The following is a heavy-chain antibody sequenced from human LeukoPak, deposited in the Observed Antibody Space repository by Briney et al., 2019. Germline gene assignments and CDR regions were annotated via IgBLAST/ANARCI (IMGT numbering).Heavy chain of an antibody. D-gene: IGHD2-2*02. CDR1: GYTFTSYD. V-gene: IGHV1-8*01. CDR3: ARVPISYYYYGMDV. Sequence: GASVKVCCKASGYTFTSYDINWVRQATGQGLEWMRWMNPNSGNTGYAQEFQGRVTMTRNTSISTAYMELSGLRSEDTAVYYCARVPISYYYYGMDVWGQGTTVTVSS. J-gene: IGHJ6*02. CDR2: MNPNSGNT.